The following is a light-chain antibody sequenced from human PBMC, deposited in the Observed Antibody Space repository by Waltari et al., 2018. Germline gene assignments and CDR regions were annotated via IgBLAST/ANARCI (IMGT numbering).Light chain of an antibody. CDR2: GAS. V-gene: IGKV3-15*01. J-gene: IGKJ3*01. CDR3: QQYNNWPFT. Sequence: ETVMTQSPATLSVSPGERATLSCRASQSVSSNLAWYQQKPGQAPRLLIYGASTRATGIPARFSGSWSGTEFTLTISSLQSEDFAVYYCQQYNNWPFTFGPGTKVDIK. CDR1: QSVSSN.